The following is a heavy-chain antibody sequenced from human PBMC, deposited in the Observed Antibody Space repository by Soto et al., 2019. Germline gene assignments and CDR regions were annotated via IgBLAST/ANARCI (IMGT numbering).Heavy chain of an antibody. D-gene: IGHD6-19*01. CDR3: AKDAGTAVAGSKSYGMDV. Sequence: PGGSLRPSCAASGFTFDDYAMHWVRQAPGKGLEWVSGISWNSGSIGYADSVKGRFTISRDNAKNSLYLQMNSLRAEDTALYYCAKDAGTAVAGSKSYGMDVWGQGTTVTVSS. CDR2: ISWNSGSI. J-gene: IGHJ6*02. V-gene: IGHV3-9*01. CDR1: GFTFDDYA.